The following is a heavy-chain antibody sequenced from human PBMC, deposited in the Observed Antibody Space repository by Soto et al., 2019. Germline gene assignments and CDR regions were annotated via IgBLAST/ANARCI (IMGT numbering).Heavy chain of an antibody. Sequence: APVKVSCKASGYTFTSYYMNWVRQAPGQGLEWMGIINPSGGSTSYAQKFQGRVTMTRDTSTSTVYMELSSLRSEDTAVYYRATSIGGTVTHVFDYYYMDVWGKGTTVTVSS. D-gene: IGHD4-4*01. V-gene: IGHV1-46*03. CDR3: ATSIGGTVTHVFDYYYMDV. CDR2: INPSGGST. CDR1: GYTFTSYY. J-gene: IGHJ6*03.